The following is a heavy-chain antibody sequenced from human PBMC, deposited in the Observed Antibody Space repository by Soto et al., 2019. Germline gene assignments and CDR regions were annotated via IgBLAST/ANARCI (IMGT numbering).Heavy chain of an antibody. CDR2: ISAYNGNT. J-gene: IGHJ4*02. D-gene: IGHD3-10*01. CDR1: GYLFISYG. CDR3: ARDLDGSGSYYTDY. V-gene: IGHV1-18*01. Sequence: ASVKVSGKASGYLFISYGISWVRQAPGQGLEWMGRISAYNGNTNYAQNLQGRVTMTTDTSTSTAYMELRSLRSDDTAVYYCARDLDGSGSYYTDYWGPGTLVTVSS.